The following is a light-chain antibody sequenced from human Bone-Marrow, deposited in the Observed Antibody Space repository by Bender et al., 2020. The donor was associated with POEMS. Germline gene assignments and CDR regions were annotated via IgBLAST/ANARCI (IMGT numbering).Light chain of an antibody. Sequence: QSALTQPASVSGSPGHSITISCTGTSSDVGAYNYVSWYEQHPGKVPKLIIYDVYYRPSGVSSRFSGSKSGNTASLTISLLHAEDEADYYCTSHTHSHTLIFGGGAKLTVL. J-gene: IGLJ2*01. CDR2: DVY. CDR1: SSDVGAYNY. V-gene: IGLV2-14*03. CDR3: TSHTHSHTLI.